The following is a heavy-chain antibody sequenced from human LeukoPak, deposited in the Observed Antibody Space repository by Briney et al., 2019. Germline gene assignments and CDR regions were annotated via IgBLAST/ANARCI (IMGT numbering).Heavy chain of an antibody. J-gene: IGHJ4*02. CDR3: ARTPRSRFTFGGVIARHPFDY. V-gene: IGHV4-39*07. CDR2: INHSGST. D-gene: IGHD3-16*02. Sequence: PSETLSLNCTASGGSISSGSYYWRWIRQPPGKGLEWIGEINHSGSTNYNPSLKTRVTISVDTSKNQFSLKLSSVTAADTAVYYCARTPRSRFTFGGVIARHPFDYWGQGTLVTVSS. CDR1: GGSISSGSYY.